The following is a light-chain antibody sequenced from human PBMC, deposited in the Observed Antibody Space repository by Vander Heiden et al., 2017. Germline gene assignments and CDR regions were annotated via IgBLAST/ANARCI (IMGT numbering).Light chain of an antibody. Sequence: DIQMTQSPYSLSASVGDRVTITCRASQSISSYLNWYQQKPGKAPKLLIYAASSLQSGVPSRFSGSGSGTDFTLTISRLQPEDFATYYCQQSDSTPLTFGGGTKVEIK. V-gene: IGKV1-39*01. J-gene: IGKJ4*01. CDR3: QQSDSTPLT. CDR2: AAS. CDR1: QSISSY.